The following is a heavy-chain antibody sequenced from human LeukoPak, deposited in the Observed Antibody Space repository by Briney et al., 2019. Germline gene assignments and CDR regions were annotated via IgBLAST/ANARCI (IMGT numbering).Heavy chain of an antibody. CDR3: ARDSSPYDSSAYWDAFDI. J-gene: IGHJ3*02. V-gene: IGHV3-7*01. Sequence: GSLTLSCAASGFTFSSYWMTWVRQVPGKGLAWVANIKQDGSEKYYVDSVKGRISISRDNAKNSLYLQMNSLRGEDTAVYYCARDSSPYDSSAYWDAFDIWGQGTMVTVSS. CDR1: GFTFSSYW. D-gene: IGHD3-22*01. CDR2: IKQDGSEK.